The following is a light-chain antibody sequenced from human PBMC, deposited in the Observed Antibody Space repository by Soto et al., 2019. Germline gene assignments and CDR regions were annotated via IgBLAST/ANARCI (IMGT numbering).Light chain of an antibody. CDR2: DVS. CDR3: CSYAGTYTGV. Sequence: QSVLTRPRSLSGSPGQSVSISCTGTSSDVGRYSYVSWYQQHPGKAPKLMIYDVSERPSGVPDRFSGSKSGNTASLTISGLQAEDEADYYCCSYAGTYTGVFGTGTKVTVL. CDR1: SSDVGRYSY. V-gene: IGLV2-11*01. J-gene: IGLJ1*01.